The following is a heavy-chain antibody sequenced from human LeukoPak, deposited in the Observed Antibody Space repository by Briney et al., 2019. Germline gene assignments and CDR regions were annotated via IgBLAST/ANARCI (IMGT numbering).Heavy chain of an antibody. CDR2: ISYDGSNK. CDR3: ARGPAYCGGDCYSAVDY. CDR1: GFTFSSYA. D-gene: IGHD2-21*02. J-gene: IGHJ4*02. Sequence: GGSLRLSCAASGFTFSSYAMPWVRQAPGKGLEWVAVISYDGSNKYYADSVKGRFTISRDNSKNTLYLQMNSLRAEDTAVYYCARGPAYCGGDCYSAVDYWGQGTLVTVSS. V-gene: IGHV3-30*04.